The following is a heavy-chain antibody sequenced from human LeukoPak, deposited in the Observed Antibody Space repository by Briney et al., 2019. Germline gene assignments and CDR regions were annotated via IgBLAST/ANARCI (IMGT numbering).Heavy chain of an antibody. CDR3: ARGVAGTVDY. V-gene: IGHV1-18*04. D-gene: IGHD6-19*01. CDR2: ISAYNGNT. J-gene: IGHJ4*02. CDR1: GYTFTGYY. Sequence: ASVKVSCKASGYTFTGYYMHWTRQAPGQGLEWMGWISAYNGNTNYAQKLKGRVTMTTDTSTSTAYMELRSLRSEDTAVYYCARGVAGTVDYWGQGTLVTVSS.